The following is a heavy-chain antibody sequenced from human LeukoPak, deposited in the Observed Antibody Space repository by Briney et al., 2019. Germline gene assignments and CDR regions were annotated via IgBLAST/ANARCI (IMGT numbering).Heavy chain of an antibody. J-gene: IGHJ4*02. CDR2: ISSDGSNK. V-gene: IGHV3-30-3*01. CDR1: GFTFSSYA. CDR3: ARVGGVSTLTDAWHY. Sequence: GGSLRLSCAASGFTFSSYALHWVRQAPGKGLEWLALISSDGSNKYYADSVQGRFTISRDNSKNTVYLQVNSLRAEDTAVYYCARVGGVSTLTDAWHYWGQGTLVTVSS. D-gene: IGHD5/OR15-5a*01.